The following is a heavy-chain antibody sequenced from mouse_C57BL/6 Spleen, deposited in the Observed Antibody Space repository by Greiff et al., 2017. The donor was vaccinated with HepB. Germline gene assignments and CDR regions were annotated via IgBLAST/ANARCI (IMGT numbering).Heavy chain of an antibody. D-gene: IGHD2-3*01. J-gene: IGHJ3*01. Sequence: VQLQQPGAELVKPGASVKLSCKASGYTFTSYWMQWVKQRPGQGLEWIGEIDPSDSYTNYNQKFKGKATLTVDTSSSTAYMQLSSLTSEDSAVYYCARHDGYYVGFAYWGQGTLVTVSA. CDR2: IDPSDSYT. V-gene: IGHV1-50*01. CDR1: GYTFTSYW. CDR3: ARHDGYYVGFAY.